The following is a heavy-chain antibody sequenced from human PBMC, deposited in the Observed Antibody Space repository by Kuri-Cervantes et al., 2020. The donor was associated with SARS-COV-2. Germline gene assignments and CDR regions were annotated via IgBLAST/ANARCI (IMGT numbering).Heavy chain of an antibody. J-gene: IGHJ6*03. CDR2: IYHSGST. CDR3: ARNVKYRQPYYYMDV. CDR1: GYSISSGYY. D-gene: IGHD6-6*01. V-gene: IGHV4-38-2*01. Sequence: GSLRLSCAASGYSISSGYYWGWIRQPPGKGLEWIGSIYHSGSTYYNPSLKSRVTISVDTSKNQFSLKLSSVTAADTAVYYCARNVKYRQPYYYMDVWGKGTTVTVSS.